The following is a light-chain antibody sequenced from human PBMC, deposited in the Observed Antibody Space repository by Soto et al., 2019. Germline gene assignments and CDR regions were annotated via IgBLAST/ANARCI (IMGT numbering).Light chain of an antibody. CDR2: GAS. J-gene: IGKJ3*01. CDR3: QHYDNSPL. V-gene: IGKV3-20*01. CDR1: QSVNSNY. Sequence: EIVLTQSPGTLSLSPGARAPLSCRASQSVNSNYLVWYQQKPGQAPRLLIYGASTRAAGITDRFSGSGSGTEFTLTISRLEPEDFAVYYCQHYDNSPLFGPGTKVDIK.